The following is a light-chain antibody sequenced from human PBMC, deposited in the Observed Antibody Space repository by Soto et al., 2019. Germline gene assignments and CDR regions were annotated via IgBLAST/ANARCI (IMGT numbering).Light chain of an antibody. CDR1: QSVRNN. V-gene: IGKV3D-15*01. Sequence: EIVMTQSPDTLSVSPGEGATLFCRASQSVRNNLAWYQQKPGQAPRLLIHGASTRATGVPDRFSGSGSGTDFTLTISRLEPEDFAVYHCQQYGSLSWTFGQGTKVDIK. J-gene: IGKJ1*01. CDR2: GAS. CDR3: QQYGSLSWT.